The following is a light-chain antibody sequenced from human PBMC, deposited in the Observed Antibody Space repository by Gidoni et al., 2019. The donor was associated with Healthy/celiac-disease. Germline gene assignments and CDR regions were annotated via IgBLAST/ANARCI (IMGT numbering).Light chain of an antibody. CDR2: GAS. V-gene: IGKV3-20*01. CDR1: QSVSSGY. Sequence: EIVLTQSPGTLSLSPGERATLSCRASQSVSSGYLAWYQQKPGQAPRLLIYGASSRATGIPDRFSGSGSGTDFTLTISRLEPEDFAVYYCQQYGSSPWTFGQXTKLEIK. J-gene: IGKJ2*01. CDR3: QQYGSSPWT.